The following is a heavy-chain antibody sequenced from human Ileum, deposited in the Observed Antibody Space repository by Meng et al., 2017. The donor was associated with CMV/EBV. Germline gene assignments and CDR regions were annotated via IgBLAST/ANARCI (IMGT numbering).Heavy chain of an antibody. Sequence: TPALTCCCSGGSLIDTNGWNWVRQPPGGGRERIGEIFHSGATKLNPSLKSRVTISIDNSKNQFSLKLTSVTAADTAVYFCGDPPAGYWGQGVLVTVSS. CDR1: GGSLIDTNG. CDR2: IFHSGAT. V-gene: IGHV4-4*01. J-gene: IGHJ4*02. CDR3: GDPPAGY.